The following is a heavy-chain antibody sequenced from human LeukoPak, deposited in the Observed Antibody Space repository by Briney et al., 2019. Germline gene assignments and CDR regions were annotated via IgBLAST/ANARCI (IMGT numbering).Heavy chain of an antibody. CDR3: AREEYSYGYGGEYFQH. V-gene: IGHV5-51*01. J-gene: IGHJ1*01. D-gene: IGHD5-18*01. CDR1: GYSFTSYW. Sequence: GESLKISCKGSGYSFTSYWIGWVRQMPGKGLEWMGIIYPGDSGTRYSPSFQGQVTVSADKSISTAYLQWSSLKASDTAMYYCAREEYSYGYGGEYFQHWGQGTLVTVSS. CDR2: IYPGDSGT.